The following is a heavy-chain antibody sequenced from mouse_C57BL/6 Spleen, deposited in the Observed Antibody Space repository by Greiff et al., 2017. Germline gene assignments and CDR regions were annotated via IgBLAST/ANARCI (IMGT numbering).Heavy chain of an antibody. D-gene: IGHD3-2*02. CDR2: ISSGGDYI. CDR3: TRDTQADAMDY. Sequence: EVHLVESGEGLVKPGGSLKLSCAASGFTFSSYAMSWVRQTPEKRLEWVAYISSGGDYIYYADPVKGRFTISRDNARNTLYLQMSSLKSEDTAMYYCTRDTQADAMDYWGQGTSVTVSS. V-gene: IGHV5-9-1*02. J-gene: IGHJ4*01. CDR1: GFTFSSYA.